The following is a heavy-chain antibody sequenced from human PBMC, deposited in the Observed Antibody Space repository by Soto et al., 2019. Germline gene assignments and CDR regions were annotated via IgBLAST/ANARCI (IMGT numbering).Heavy chain of an antibody. CDR2: INPNSGGT. V-gene: IGHV1-2*04. J-gene: IGHJ6*02. CDR3: ARARDMDV. Sequence: GASVKVSCKASGYTFIDYYMHWVRQAPGQGLEWMGWINPNSGGTNYAQKFQGWVTMTRDTSTTTVYMELSSLRSEDTAVYYCARARDMDVWGQGTTVTVSS. CDR1: GYTFIDYY.